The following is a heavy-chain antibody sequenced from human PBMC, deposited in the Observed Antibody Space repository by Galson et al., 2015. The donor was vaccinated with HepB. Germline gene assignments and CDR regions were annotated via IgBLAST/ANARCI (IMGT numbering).Heavy chain of an antibody. Sequence: SLRLSCAASGFTFSSYAMSWVRQAPGKGLEWVGFIRSKAYGGTTEYAASVKGRFTISRDDSKSIAYLQMNSLKTEDTAVYYCTRGKNPVDTVARRTGAFDIWGQGTMVTVSS. CDR2: IRSKAYGGTT. CDR1: GFTFSSYA. J-gene: IGHJ3*02. V-gene: IGHV3-49*04. CDR3: TRGKNPVDTVARRTGAFDI. D-gene: IGHD6-19*01.